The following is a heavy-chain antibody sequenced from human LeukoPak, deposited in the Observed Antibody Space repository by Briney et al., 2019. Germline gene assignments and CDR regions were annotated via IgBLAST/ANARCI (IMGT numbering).Heavy chain of an antibody. J-gene: IGHJ5*02. D-gene: IGHD6-13*01. CDR2: INPNSGGT. CDR1: GYTFTGYY. Sequence: ASVKVSCKASGYTFTGYYMHWVRQAPGQGLEWMGWINPNSGGTNYAQKFQGRVTMTRDTSISTAYMELSRLRSDDTAVYYCASRRTFRRIAAAATNWFDPWGQGTPVTVSS. CDR3: ASRRTFRRIAAAATNWFDP. V-gene: IGHV1-2*02.